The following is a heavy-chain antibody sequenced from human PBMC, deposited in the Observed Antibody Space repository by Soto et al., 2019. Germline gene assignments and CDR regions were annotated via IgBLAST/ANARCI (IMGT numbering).Heavy chain of an antibody. D-gene: IGHD6-13*01. Sequence: QVQLVESGGGVVQPGRSLRLSCAASGFTFSSYGMHWVRQAPGKGLEWVAVIWYDGSNKYYADSVKGRFTISRDNSKNTLYLQMNSLRAEYTAVYYCAREVWAAAVDYWGQGTLVTVSS. V-gene: IGHV3-33*01. J-gene: IGHJ4*02. CDR2: IWYDGSNK. CDR3: AREVWAAAVDY. CDR1: GFTFSSYG.